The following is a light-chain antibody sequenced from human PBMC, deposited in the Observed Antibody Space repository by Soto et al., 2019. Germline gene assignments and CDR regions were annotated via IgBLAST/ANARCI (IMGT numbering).Light chain of an antibody. CDR3: SSYTNSSTYV. CDR2: DVS. V-gene: IGLV2-14*01. Sequence: QSALTQPASVSGSPGQLITISCTGTSSDVGGYNYVSWYQQHPGKAPKLMIYDVSNRPSGVSNRFSGSKSGNTASLTISGLQAEDEADYYCSSYTNSSTYVFGTGTKLTVL. CDR1: SSDVGGYNY. J-gene: IGLJ1*01.